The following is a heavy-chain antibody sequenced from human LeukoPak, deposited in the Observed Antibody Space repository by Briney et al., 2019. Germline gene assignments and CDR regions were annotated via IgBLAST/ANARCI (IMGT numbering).Heavy chain of an antibody. Sequence: PSETLSLTCTVSGGSMSSYYWSWVRQPPGKGLEWIGHIYSSESTNYNPSLKSRVTISVDTSKNQFSLKLSSVTAADTAVYYCASARVYCSGGSCYGETPFDYWGQGTLVTVSS. CDR1: GGSMSSYY. CDR3: ASARVYCSGGSCYGETPFDY. J-gene: IGHJ4*02. D-gene: IGHD2-15*01. V-gene: IGHV4-59*01. CDR2: IYSSEST.